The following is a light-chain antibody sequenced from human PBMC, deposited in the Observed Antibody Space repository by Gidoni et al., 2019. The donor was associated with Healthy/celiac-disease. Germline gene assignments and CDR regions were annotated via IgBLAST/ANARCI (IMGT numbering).Light chain of an antibody. CDR3: QQYDNPLYT. Sequence: DIQMTHSPSSLSASVGDRVTITCQASQDISNYLNWYQQKPGKAPKLLIYDASNLETGVPSRFSGSGSGTDFTFTISSLQPEDIATYYCQQYDNPLYTFGQXTKLEIK. V-gene: IGKV1-33*01. J-gene: IGKJ2*01. CDR2: DAS. CDR1: QDISNY.